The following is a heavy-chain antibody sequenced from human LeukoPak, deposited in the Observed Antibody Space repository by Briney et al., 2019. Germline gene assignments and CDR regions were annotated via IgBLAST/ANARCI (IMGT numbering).Heavy chain of an antibody. V-gene: IGHV1-2*02. CDR3: ARGRCSGGSCYSRYGMDV. CDR2: INPNSGGT. Sequence: ASVSVSCKASGGTFSSYAISWVRQAPGQGLEWMGWINPNSGGTNYAQKFQGRVTMTRESSISTAYMELRRLRSDDTAVYYCARGRCSGGSCYSRYGMDVWGQGTPVTVSS. D-gene: IGHD2-15*01. CDR1: GGTFSSYA. J-gene: IGHJ6*02.